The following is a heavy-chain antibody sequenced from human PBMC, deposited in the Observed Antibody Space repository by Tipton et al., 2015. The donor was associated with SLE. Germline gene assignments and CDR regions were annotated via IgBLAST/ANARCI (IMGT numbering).Heavy chain of an antibody. CDR2: IWYDGSNK. CDR1: GFTFSSYG. CDR3: AKDLVVAATPYYYGMDV. Sequence: SLRLSCAASGFTFSSYGMHWVRQAPGKGLEWVAVIWYDGSNKYYADSVKGRFTISRDNSKNTLYLQMNSLRAEDTAVYYCAKDLVVAATPYYYGMDVWGQGTTVTASS. D-gene: IGHD2-15*01. V-gene: IGHV3-33*06. J-gene: IGHJ6*02.